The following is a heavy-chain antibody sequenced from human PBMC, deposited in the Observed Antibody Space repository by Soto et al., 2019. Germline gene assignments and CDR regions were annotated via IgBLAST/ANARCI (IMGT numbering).Heavy chain of an antibody. CDR1: GYTFTGYY. CDR2: INPNSGGT. D-gene: IGHD5-12*01. Sequence: ASAQVSCNASGYTFTGYYMHWVRQAPGQGLEWMGWINPNSGGTNYAQKFQGWVTMTRDTSISTAYMELSRLRSDDTAVYYCARSGIVATIDFDYWGQGTLVTVSS. V-gene: IGHV1-2*04. J-gene: IGHJ4*02. CDR3: ARSGIVATIDFDY.